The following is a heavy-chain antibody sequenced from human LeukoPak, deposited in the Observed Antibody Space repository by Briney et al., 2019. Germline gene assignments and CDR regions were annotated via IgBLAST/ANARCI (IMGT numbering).Heavy chain of an antibody. CDR2: ISGSGGST. V-gene: IGHV3-23*01. CDR3: AKALLDSSGYYYYH. D-gene: IGHD3-22*01. Sequence: PGGPVTLFCAACGLTFSSYAMIWPRHAPGKALEWVSAISGSGGSTYYADPVKGRFTISRDNSKNTLYLQMNSLRAEDTAVYYCAKALLDSSGYYYYHWGQGTLVTVSS. CDR1: GLTFSSYA. J-gene: IGHJ5*02.